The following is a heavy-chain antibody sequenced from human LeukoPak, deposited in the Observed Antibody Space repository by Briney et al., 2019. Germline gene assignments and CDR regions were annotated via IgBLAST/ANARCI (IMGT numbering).Heavy chain of an antibody. D-gene: IGHD3-10*01. Sequence: SETLSLTCTVYGGSISSGGYYWSWIRQHPGKGLEWIGYIYYSGSTYYNPSLKSRVTISVDTSKNQFSLKLSSVTAADTAVYYCAREGSGSYPTGYYYYGMDVWGQGTTVTVSS. V-gene: IGHV4-31*03. CDR3: AREGSGSYPTGYYYYGMDV. CDR2: IYYSGST. CDR1: GGSISSGGYY. J-gene: IGHJ6*02.